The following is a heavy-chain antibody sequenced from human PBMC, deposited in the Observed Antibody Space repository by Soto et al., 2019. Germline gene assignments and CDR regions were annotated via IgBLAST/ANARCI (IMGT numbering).Heavy chain of an antibody. D-gene: IGHD1-26*01. CDR1: GYSFTSYW. V-gene: IGHV5-10-1*01. CDR2: IVPSDSYT. J-gene: IGHJ3*02. Sequence: PGAALKISCKASGYSFTSYWISWARQMPGKGLEWKGRIVPSDSYTNYSTSFQGHVTISDDKTIPTAYLQWSILPASDTATYYAARRRASYETDALDIWGQGTMVTVSS. CDR3: ARRRASYETDALDI.